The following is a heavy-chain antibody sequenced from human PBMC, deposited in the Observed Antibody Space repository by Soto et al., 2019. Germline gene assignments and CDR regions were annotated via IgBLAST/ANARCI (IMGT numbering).Heavy chain of an antibody. CDR1: GFTFSNAW. CDR3: TTDPSLISGTYFDY. D-gene: IGHD1-7*01. V-gene: IGHV3-15*01. J-gene: IGHJ4*02. CDR2: IKSKTDGGTT. Sequence: EVQLVESGGGLVKPGGSLRLSCAASGFTFSNAWMSWVRQAPGKGLEWVGRIKSKTDGGTTDYAAPVKGRFTTSREDSKNTLYLQMNSLKTEDTAVYYCTTDPSLISGTYFDYWGQGTLVTVSS.